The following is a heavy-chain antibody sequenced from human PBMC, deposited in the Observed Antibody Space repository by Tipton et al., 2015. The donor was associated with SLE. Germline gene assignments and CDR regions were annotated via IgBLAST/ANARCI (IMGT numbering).Heavy chain of an antibody. V-gene: IGHV4-59*11. CDR3: ARGVAGFNSFDY. D-gene: IGHD6-19*01. CDR1: GGSISSHY. Sequence: TLSLTCTVSGGSISSHYWSWIRQPPGKGLEWIGYIYYSGSTHYNPSLKSRVTISVDTSKNQFSLKLSSVTAADTAVYYCARGVAGFNSFDYWGQGTLVTVSS. CDR2: IYYSGST. J-gene: IGHJ4*02.